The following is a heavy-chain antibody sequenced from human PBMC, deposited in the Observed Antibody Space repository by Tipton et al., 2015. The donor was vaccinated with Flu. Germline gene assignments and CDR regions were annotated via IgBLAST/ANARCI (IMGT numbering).Heavy chain of an antibody. D-gene: IGHD3-22*01. Sequence: TLSLTCTVSGGSISSGGYYWSWIRQHPGKGLEWIGYIYYSGSTYYNPALKSRVTMSVDTSKNQFSLKLSSVTAADTAVYYCARVPYYDSMDVWGQGTTVTVSS. CDR3: ARVPYYDSMDV. CDR2: IYYSGST. CDR1: GGSISSGGYY. V-gene: IGHV4-31*03. J-gene: IGHJ6*02.